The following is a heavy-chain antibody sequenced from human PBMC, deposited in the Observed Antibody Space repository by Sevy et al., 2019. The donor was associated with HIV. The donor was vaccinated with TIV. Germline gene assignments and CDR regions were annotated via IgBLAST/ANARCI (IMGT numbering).Heavy chain of an antibody. CDR1: GYTFTSYG. Sequence: ASVKVSCEASGYTFTSYGTIWVRQAPGQGLEWMGWISAYNGNTNYAQRLQGRVTMTTDTSTSTAYMELTSLRSDDTAVYYCARGPRKYYDSSGYYYPPSYWGQGTLVTVSS. J-gene: IGHJ4*02. V-gene: IGHV1-18*01. CDR2: ISAYNGNT. CDR3: ARGPRKYYDSSGYYYPPSY. D-gene: IGHD3-22*01.